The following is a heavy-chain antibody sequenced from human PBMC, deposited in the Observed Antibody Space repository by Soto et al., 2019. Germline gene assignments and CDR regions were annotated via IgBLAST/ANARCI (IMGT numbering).Heavy chain of an antibody. CDR1: GFTFRSFT. V-gene: IGHV3-21*01. D-gene: IGHD5-18*01. J-gene: IGHJ3*02. Sequence: PGGSLRLSCAASGFTFRSFTMNWVRQAPGKGLEWVSTISSNSAYIYYTDALRGRFTISRDNAKNSLHLQMNSLRAEDTAVYFCARGDTPMITGMDSFDIWGQGTMVTVSS. CDR2: ISSNSAYI. CDR3: ARGDTPMITGMDSFDI.